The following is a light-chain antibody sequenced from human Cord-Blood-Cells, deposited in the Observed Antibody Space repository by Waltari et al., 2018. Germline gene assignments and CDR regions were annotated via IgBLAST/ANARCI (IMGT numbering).Light chain of an antibody. CDR2: AAS. Sequence: DIQMTQSPSSLSASVGDRVTITCRASQSISSYLNWYQQKPGKAPKLLIYAASSLQSGVPSRFSGSGSGTDFTFTISSLQPEDIATYYCQQSYSTPLTFGGGTKVEIK. CDR3: QQSYSTPLT. J-gene: IGKJ4*01. CDR1: QSISSY. V-gene: IGKV1-39*01.